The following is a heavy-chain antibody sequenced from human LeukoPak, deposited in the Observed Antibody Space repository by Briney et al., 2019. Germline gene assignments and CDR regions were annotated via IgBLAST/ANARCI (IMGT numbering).Heavy chain of an antibody. CDR2: INPSGGST. D-gene: IGHD2-15*01. J-gene: IGHJ5*02. CDR1: GYTFTSYY. CDR3: ARDSSGSCYNWFDP. Sequence: ASVKVSCKASGYTFTSYYMHWVRQAPGQGLEWMGIINPSGGSTSYAQKFQGRVTITTDESTSTAYMELSSLRSEDTAVYYCARDSSGSCYNWFDPWGQGTLVTVFS. V-gene: IGHV1-46*01.